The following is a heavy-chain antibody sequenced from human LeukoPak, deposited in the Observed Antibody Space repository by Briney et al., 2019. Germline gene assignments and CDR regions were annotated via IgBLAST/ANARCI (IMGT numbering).Heavy chain of an antibody. CDR2: IVVGSGNT. Sequence: GASVTVSFKASGFTFTSSAVQWVRQARGQRREGIGWIVVGSGNTNYAQKFQERVTITRDMSTSTAYMELSSLRSEDTAVYYCAASSRYCSGGSCDHPWGQGTLVTVSS. V-gene: IGHV1-58*01. CDR1: GFTFTSSA. J-gene: IGHJ5*02. CDR3: AASSRYCSGGSCDHP. D-gene: IGHD2-15*01.